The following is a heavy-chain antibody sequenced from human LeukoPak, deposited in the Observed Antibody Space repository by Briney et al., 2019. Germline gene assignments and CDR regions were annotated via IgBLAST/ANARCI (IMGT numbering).Heavy chain of an antibody. Sequence: PSETLSLTCTVSGGSISSGGYYWSWIRQHPGKGLEWIGYIYYSGSTYYNPSLKSRVTISVDTSKNQFSLKLSSVTAADTAVYYCARGIAAAGAPFDYWGQGTLVTVSS. CDR3: ARGIAAAGAPFDY. V-gene: IGHV4-31*03. CDR1: GGSISSGGYY. CDR2: IYYSGST. J-gene: IGHJ4*02. D-gene: IGHD6-13*01.